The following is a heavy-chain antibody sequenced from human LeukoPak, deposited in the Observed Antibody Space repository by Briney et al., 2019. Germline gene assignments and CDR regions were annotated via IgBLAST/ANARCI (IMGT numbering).Heavy chain of an antibody. CDR2: ISAYNGNT. CDR1: GYTFTSYG. Sequence: ASVKVSCKASGYTFTSYGISWVRQAPGQGLEWMGWISAYNGNTNYAQKLQGRVTMTTDTSTSTAYMELRGLRSDDTAVYYCARVQSYSSQDWFDPWGQGPLVTVSS. CDR3: ARVQSYSSQDWFDP. J-gene: IGHJ5*02. V-gene: IGHV1-18*01. D-gene: IGHD1-26*01.